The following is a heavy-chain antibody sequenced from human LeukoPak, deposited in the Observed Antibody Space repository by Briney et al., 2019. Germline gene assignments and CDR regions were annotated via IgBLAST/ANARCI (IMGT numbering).Heavy chain of an antibody. CDR3: ARVGGCSGGSCYPHWFDP. CDR1: GGSISSYY. CDR2: IYYSGST. D-gene: IGHD2-15*01. J-gene: IGHJ5*02. V-gene: IGHV4-59*01. Sequence: SETLSLTCTVSGGSISSYYWSWIRQPPGKGLEWIGYIYYSGSTNYNPSLKSRVTISVDTSKNQFSLKPSSVTAADTAVYYCARVGGCSGGSCYPHWFDPWGQGTLVTVSS.